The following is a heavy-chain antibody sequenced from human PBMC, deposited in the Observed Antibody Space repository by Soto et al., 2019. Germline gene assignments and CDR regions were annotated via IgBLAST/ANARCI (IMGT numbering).Heavy chain of an antibody. CDR3: VQSRCGGDCLEVYSSHAYNGLDV. CDR2: LYWDDDK. CDR1: GLSLRTTEVG. Sequence: QVTLKESGPTLVKPTQTLTLTCTASGLSLRTTEVGVGWVRQPPGKALEWLALLYWDDDKRYSPSLRSRLTIAKDISEKQVVLTMTNVDTVDTATYYSVQSRCGGDCLEVYSSHAYNGLDVWGQGTTVTVSS. J-gene: IGHJ6*02. V-gene: IGHV2-5*02. D-gene: IGHD2-21*02.